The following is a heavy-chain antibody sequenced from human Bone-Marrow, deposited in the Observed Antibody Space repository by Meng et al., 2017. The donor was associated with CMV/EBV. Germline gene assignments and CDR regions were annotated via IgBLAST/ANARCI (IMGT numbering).Heavy chain of an antibody. D-gene: IGHD3-3*01. Sequence: GGSLRLSCAASGFTFSSYGMHWVRQAPGKGLEWVAFIRYDGSNKYYADSVKGRFTISRDNSKNTLYLQMNSLRAEDTAVYYCAKPFGVARLTNYGMDVWGQRTTVTVSS. V-gene: IGHV3-30*02. CDR2: IRYDGSNK. J-gene: IGHJ6*02. CDR1: GFTFSSYG. CDR3: AKPFGVARLTNYGMDV.